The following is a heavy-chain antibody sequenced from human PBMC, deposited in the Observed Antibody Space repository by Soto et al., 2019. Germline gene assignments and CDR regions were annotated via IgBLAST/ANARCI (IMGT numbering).Heavy chain of an antibody. D-gene: IGHD2-21*01. V-gene: IGHV3-23*01. J-gene: IGHJ3*02. CDR1: GFTFSNSA. CDR2: ISENGGSRGGT. Sequence: EGHLLESGGGLVQPGGPLRLSCTASGFTFSNSAMIWVRQAPGQGLEWVASISENGGSRGGTYYADSVKGRFTISRNNSKSTLYLQVDSLTGADTAVYYCASAKAVVVAALGIWGQGTMVTVSS. CDR3: ASAKAVVVAALGI.